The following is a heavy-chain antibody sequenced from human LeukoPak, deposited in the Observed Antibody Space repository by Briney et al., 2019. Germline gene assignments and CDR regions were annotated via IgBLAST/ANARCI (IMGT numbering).Heavy chain of an antibody. CDR3: ARDYYGSGSYYIGGDY. CDR1: GYTFTSYW. V-gene: IGHV5-51*01. D-gene: IGHD3-10*01. CDR2: IYPGDSDT. Sequence: RTGESLKISCTGSGYTFTSYWIGWVRQMPGKGLEWMGIIYPGDSDTRYSPSFQGQVTISADKSISTAYLQWSSLKASDTAMYYCARDYYGSGSYYIGGDYWGQGTLVTVSS. J-gene: IGHJ4*02.